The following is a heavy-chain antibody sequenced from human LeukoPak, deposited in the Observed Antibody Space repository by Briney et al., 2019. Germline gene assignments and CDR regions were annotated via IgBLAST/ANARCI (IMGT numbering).Heavy chain of an antibody. V-gene: IGHV4-38-2*01. J-gene: IGHJ3*02. CDR2: IYHSGST. CDR1: GYSISSGYY. CDR3: ARPLSRVRAASGRAFDS. D-gene: IGHD2-2*01. Sequence: PSETLSLTCAVSGYSISSGYYWGWIRQPPGKGPEWIGSIYHSGSTYYNPSLKSRVTISVDTSKNKFSLKLSSVTAADTAVYYCARPLSRVRAASGRAFDSWGQGTMVTGSS.